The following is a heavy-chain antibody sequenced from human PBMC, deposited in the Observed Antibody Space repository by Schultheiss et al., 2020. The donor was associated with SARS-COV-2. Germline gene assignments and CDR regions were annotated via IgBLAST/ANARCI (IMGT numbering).Heavy chain of an antibody. CDR2: ISYDGSNK. D-gene: IGHD6-13*01. CDR1: GFTFSNAW. J-gene: IGHJ5*02. Sequence: GGSLRLSCAASGFTFSNAWMNWVRQAPGKGLEWVAVISYDGSNKYYADSVKGRFTISRDNSKNTLYLQMNSLRAEDTAVYYCARDGSSSGFDPWGQGTLVTVSS. V-gene: IGHV3-30*03. CDR3: ARDGSSSGFDP.